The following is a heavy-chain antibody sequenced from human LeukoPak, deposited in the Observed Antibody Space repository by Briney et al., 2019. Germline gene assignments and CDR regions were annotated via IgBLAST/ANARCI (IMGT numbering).Heavy chain of an antibody. J-gene: IGHJ6*02. CDR2: INHNGNVN. Sequence: GGSLRLSCAASGFTFSSYWMNWARQAPGKGLEWVDSINHNGNVNYYVDSEKGRFTISRDNAKNSLYLQMSNLRAEDTAVYFCARGGGLDVSGQGATVTVSS. CDR1: GFTFSSYW. V-gene: IGHV3-7*03. D-gene: IGHD3-16*01. CDR3: ARGGGLDV.